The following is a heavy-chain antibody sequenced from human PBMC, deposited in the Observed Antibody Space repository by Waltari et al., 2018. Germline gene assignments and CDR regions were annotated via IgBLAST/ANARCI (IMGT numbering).Heavy chain of an antibody. CDR1: GGSISGYY. D-gene: IGHD6-13*01. CDR2: IDTSERT. J-gene: IGHJ4*02. CDR3: ARDAYSTDSYFDS. V-gene: IGHV4-4*07. Sequence: QVQLQESGPGLVKPSETLSLTCTVSGGSISGYYWSWIRQPAGKGLEWIGRIDTSERTNHNHSVKSQVTMSIDTSKNQVYLRLSSVTAADTAVYYCARDAYSTDSYFDSWGQGTLVTVSS.